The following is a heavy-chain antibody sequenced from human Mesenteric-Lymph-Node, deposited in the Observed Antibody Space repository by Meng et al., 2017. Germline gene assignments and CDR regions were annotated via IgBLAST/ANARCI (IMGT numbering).Heavy chain of an antibody. J-gene: IGHJ4*02. D-gene: IGHD1-7*01. CDR1: GGSFSGYY. V-gene: IGHV4-34*01. Sequence: QGQLQQWGAGLLKPSETLSLTCAVYGGSFSGYYWSWIRQPPGKGLEWIGEINHSGSTNYNPSLKSRVDISVDKSKNQFYLSLFSVTAADTAVYYCGRDQGRELINHWGQGTLVTVSS. CDR2: INHSGST. CDR3: GRDQGRELINH.